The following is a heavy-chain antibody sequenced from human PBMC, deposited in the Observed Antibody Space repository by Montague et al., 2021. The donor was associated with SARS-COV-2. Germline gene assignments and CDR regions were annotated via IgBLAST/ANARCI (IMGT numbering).Heavy chain of an antibody. CDR1: GFTSGDYQ. V-gene: IGHV3-7*01. CDR3: ARSPRGSGTGWLDY. Sequence: SLRLSCAASGFTSGDYQMTWVRQAPGKGLQWVANINQDETAKTYVDSVKGRFTISGDNAKNPLILQMNSLKDEDTAVYYCARSPRGSGTGWLDYWGQGTLVTVSS. CDR2: INQDETAK. D-gene: IGHD3/OR15-3a*01. J-gene: IGHJ4*02.